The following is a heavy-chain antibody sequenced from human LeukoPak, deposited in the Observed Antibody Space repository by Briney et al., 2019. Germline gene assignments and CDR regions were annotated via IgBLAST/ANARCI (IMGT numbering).Heavy chain of an antibody. CDR3: AKDYGIAVAGGYFDY. Sequence: PGGSLRLSCAASGFTFSSYVMHWVRQAPGKGLEWVANIKPDGSEKYYVDSVKGRFTISRDNAKNSLYLQMNSLRAEDMALYYCAKDYGIAVAGGYFDYWGQGTLVTVSS. CDR2: IKPDGSEK. V-gene: IGHV3-7*03. J-gene: IGHJ4*02. D-gene: IGHD6-19*01. CDR1: GFTFSSYV.